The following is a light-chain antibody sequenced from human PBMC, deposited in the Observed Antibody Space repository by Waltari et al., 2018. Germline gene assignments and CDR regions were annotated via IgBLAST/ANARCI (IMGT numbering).Light chain of an antibody. Sequence: SYELTQPPSVSVSPGQTARVTCSGSELPNKYAYWYRQKPGQAPILLIYKETERPSGSPERFSGSSSGTTVTLTITEVQAEDEADYYCQSTDATGTFRVFGGGTKLTVL. V-gene: IGLV3-25*03. J-gene: IGLJ3*02. CDR1: ELPNKY. CDR3: QSTDATGTFRV. CDR2: KET.